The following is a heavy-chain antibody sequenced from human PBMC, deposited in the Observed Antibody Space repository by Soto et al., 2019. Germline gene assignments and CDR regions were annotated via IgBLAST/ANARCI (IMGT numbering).Heavy chain of an antibody. CDR2: KNPNSGNT. D-gene: IGHD2-2*01. CDR3: ARADVVVVPAAMIAYYYYYMDV. V-gene: IGHV1-8*01. J-gene: IGHJ6*03. Sequence: ASVKVSCKASGYTFTIYDISWVRQATGQGLEWMGWKNPNSGNTGYAQKFQGRVTMTRNTSISTAYMELSSLRSEDTAVYYCARADVVVVPAAMIAYYYYYMDVWGKGTTVTVSS. CDR1: GYTFTIYD.